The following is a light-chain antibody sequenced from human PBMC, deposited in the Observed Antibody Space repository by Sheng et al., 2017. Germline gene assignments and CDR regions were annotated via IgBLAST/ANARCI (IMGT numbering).Light chain of an antibody. CDR1: SSNIGAGYD. CDR3: QSYDSSLSVNWV. CDR2: GNS. Sequence: QSVLTQPPSVSGAPGQSVTISCTGSSSNIGAGYDVHWYQQLPGTAPKLLIYGNSNRPSGVPDRFSGSKSGTSASLAITGLQAEDEADYYCQSYDSSLSVNWVFGGGTKLTVL. J-gene: IGLJ3*02. V-gene: IGLV1-40*01.